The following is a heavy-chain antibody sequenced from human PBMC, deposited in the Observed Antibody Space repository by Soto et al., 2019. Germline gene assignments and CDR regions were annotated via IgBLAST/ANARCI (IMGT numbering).Heavy chain of an antibody. Sequence: ASVKACCKASGDGYASYCRRWVRQAPGKGLEWMGWISAYNGNTNYAQKLQGRVTMTTDTSTSTAYMELRSLRSDDTAVYYCARELRRAFDIWGQGTMVTVSS. CDR1: GDGYASYC. CDR2: ISAYNGNT. CDR3: ARELRRAFDI. V-gene: IGHV1-18*01. J-gene: IGHJ3*02.